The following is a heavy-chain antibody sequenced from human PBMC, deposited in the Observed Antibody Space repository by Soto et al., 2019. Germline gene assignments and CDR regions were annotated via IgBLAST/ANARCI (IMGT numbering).Heavy chain of an antibody. Sequence: QVQLVQSGGEVKKPGASVKVSCKASSYTFTIYGINWVRQAPGQGLEWMGWISPDNGNTNYAQKLQGRVTMTTDTSTNTAYMELRSLRSDDTAVYYCARALGYSGYAGMDVWGQGTTVTVSS. CDR1: SYTFTIYG. CDR3: ARALGYSGYAGMDV. J-gene: IGHJ6*02. D-gene: IGHD5-12*01. V-gene: IGHV1-18*01. CDR2: ISPDNGNT.